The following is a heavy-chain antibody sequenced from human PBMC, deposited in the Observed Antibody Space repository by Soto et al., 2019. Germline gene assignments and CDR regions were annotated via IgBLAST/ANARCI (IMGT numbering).Heavy chain of an antibody. CDR2: INSDGSST. Sequence: EVQLVESGGGLVQPGGSLRLSCAASGFTFSSYWMHWVRQAPGKGLVWVSRINSDGSSTSYADSVKGRFTISRVNAKEKLYLQMNSLRAEDTAVYYCARAYYDFWSGPNWFDPWGQGTLVTVSS. D-gene: IGHD3-3*01. J-gene: IGHJ5*02. V-gene: IGHV3-74*01. CDR3: ARAYYDFWSGPNWFDP. CDR1: GFTFSSYW.